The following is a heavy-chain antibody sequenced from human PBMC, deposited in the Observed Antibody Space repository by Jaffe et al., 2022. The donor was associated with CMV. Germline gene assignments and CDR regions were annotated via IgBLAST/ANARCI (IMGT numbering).Heavy chain of an antibody. CDR1: GGSFSGYY. J-gene: IGHJ4*02. CDR3: ARGRLPDLYFDY. V-gene: IGHV4-34*01. D-gene: IGHD2-21*01. CDR2: INHSGST. Sequence: QVQLQQWGAGLLKPSETLSLTCAVYGGSFSGYYWSWIRQPPGKGLEWIGEINHSGSTNYNPSLKSRVTISVDTSKNQFSLKLSSVTAADTAVYYCARGRLPDLYFDYWGQGTLVTVSS.